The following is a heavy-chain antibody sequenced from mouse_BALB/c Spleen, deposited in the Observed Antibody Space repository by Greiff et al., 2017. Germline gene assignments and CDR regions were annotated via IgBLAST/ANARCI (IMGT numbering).Heavy chain of an antibody. J-gene: IGHJ3*01. V-gene: IGHV5-6-5*01. D-gene: IGHD2-4*01. Sequence: EVKLVESGGGLVKPGGSLKLSCAASGFTFSSYAMSWVRQTPEKRLEWVASISSGGSTYYPDSVKGRFTLSRDNARNILYLQMSSLRSEDTAMYYCARDYDYDGFAYWGQGTLVTVSA. CDR3: ARDYDYDGFAY. CDR1: GFTFSSYA. CDR2: ISSGGST.